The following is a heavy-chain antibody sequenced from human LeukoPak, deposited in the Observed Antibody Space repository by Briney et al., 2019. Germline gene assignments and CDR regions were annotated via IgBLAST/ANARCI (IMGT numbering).Heavy chain of an antibody. Sequence: GGSLRLSCAASGFTFSSYWMHWVRQAPGNGLVWVSRINSDGSSITYADSVKGRFTISRDNAKNTLYLQMNSLRVEDTAVYYCAREGRVSGYDFDCWGRGTLVTVSS. V-gene: IGHV3-74*03. J-gene: IGHJ4*02. D-gene: IGHD5-12*01. CDR3: AREGRVSGYDFDC. CDR1: GFTFSSYW. CDR2: INSDGSSI.